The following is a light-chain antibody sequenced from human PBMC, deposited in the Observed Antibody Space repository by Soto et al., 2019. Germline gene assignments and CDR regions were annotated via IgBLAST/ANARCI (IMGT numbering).Light chain of an antibody. V-gene: IGKV1-6*01. J-gene: IGKJ1*01. Sequence: AIQMTQSPSSLSTSVGDRVTITCRASQGIRNDLGWYQQKPGKAPKLLIYAASSLQSGVPSRFSGSGSGTDFTLTISSLQPDDFATYYCQHYNSPPRTFGQGTKVDIK. CDR3: QHYNSPPRT. CDR1: QGIRND. CDR2: AAS.